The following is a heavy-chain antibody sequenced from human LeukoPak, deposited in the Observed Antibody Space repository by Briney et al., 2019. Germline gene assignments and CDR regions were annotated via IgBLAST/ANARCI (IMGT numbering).Heavy chain of an antibody. CDR1: GGSISSRTHY. J-gene: IGHJ4*02. D-gene: IGHD1-26*01. CDR3: ARGIVGPTYFDY. V-gene: IGHV4-39*01. Sequence: SETLSLTCTVSGGSISSRTHYWAWIRQPPGKGLEWIGSMYYSGTTYYNPSLKSRVTISVDTSKNQFSLKLSSVTAADTAVYYCARGIVGPTYFDYWGQGTLVTVSS. CDR2: MYYSGTT.